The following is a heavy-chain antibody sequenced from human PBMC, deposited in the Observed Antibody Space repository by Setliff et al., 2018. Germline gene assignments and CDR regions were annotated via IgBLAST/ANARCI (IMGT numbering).Heavy chain of an antibody. CDR2: IYSGGST. Sequence: GGPLRLSCAASGFTVSSNYMSWVRQAPGKGLEWVSVIYSGGSTYYADSVKGRFTISRDNSKNTLYLQMNSLRAEDTAVYYCARDDRGYCSSTSCYYAFDIWGQGTMVTVSS. V-gene: IGHV3-66*02. CDR1: GFTVSSNY. CDR3: ARDDRGYCSSTSCYYAFDI. D-gene: IGHD2-2*03. J-gene: IGHJ3*02.